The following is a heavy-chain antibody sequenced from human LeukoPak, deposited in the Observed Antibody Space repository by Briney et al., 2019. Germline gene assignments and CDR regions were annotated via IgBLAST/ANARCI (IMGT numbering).Heavy chain of an antibody. CDR3: ARDLKEAPRRSSSWYEGRPRWFDP. Sequence: GASVKVSCKASGYTFTGYYIHWVRQAPGQGLEWMGWISAYNGNTNYAQKLQGRVTMTTDTSTSTAYMELRSLRSDDTAVYYCARDLKEAPRRSSSWYEGRPRWFDPWGQGTLVTVSS. CDR2: ISAYNGNT. CDR1: GYTFTGYY. V-gene: IGHV1-18*04. D-gene: IGHD6-13*01. J-gene: IGHJ5*02.